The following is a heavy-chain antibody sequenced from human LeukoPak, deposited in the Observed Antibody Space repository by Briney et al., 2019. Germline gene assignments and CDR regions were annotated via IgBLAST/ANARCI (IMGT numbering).Heavy chain of an antibody. D-gene: IGHD3-3*01. CDR1: GGSLNGYY. V-gene: IGHV4-34*01. Sequence: SETLSLTCSVYGGSLNGYYWSWIRQPPGKGLEWIGEINHSGTTNYNPSLKSRVTMSLDTSKNQFSLRLNFVTAADMAVYYCARVPLRFLEPFDFWGQGTLVTVSS. CDR3: ARVPLRFLEPFDF. J-gene: IGHJ4*02. CDR2: INHSGTT.